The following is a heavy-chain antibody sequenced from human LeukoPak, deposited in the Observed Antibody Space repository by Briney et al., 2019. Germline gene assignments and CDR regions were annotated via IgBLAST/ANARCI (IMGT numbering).Heavy chain of an antibody. J-gene: IGHJ4*02. CDR1: GFTFSSYA. V-gene: IGHV3-30*01. CDR3: AKFRPITSVAGTIFHY. D-gene: IGHD6-19*01. Sequence: TGGSLRLSCAASGFTFSSYAMHWVRQAPGKGLEWVAVISYDGSNKYYADSVKGRFTISRDNSKNTLYLQMNSLRAEDTAVYYCAKFRPITSVAGTIFHYWGQGTLVTVSS. CDR2: ISYDGSNK.